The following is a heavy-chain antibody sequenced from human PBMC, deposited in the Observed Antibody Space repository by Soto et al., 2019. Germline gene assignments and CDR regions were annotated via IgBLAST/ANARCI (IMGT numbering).Heavy chain of an antibody. Sequence: QVQLVQSGAEVKKPGASVKVSCKASGYTFTSYDINWVRQATGQGLEWMGWMNPNSGNTGYAQKFQGRVTMTRNTSISTAYMELSSLTSEDTAVYYCARDHLGYFPRYYYGMDVWGQGTTVTVSS. CDR3: ARDHLGYFPRYYYGMDV. CDR2: MNPNSGNT. V-gene: IGHV1-8*01. J-gene: IGHJ6*02. D-gene: IGHD6-13*01. CDR1: GYTFTSYD.